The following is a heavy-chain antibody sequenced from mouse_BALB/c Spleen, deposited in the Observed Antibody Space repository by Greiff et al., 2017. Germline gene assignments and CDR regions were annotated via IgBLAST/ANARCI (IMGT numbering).Heavy chain of an antibody. CDR2: ISNGGGST. CDR1: GFTFSSYT. Sequence: DVKLVESGGGLVQPGGSLKLSCAASGFTFSSYTMSWVRQTPEKRLEWVAYISNGGGSTYYPDTVKGRFTISRDNAKNTLYLQMSSLKSEDTAMYYCARPPYYGSSWYFDVWGAGTTVTVSS. CDR3: ARPPYYGSSWYFDV. V-gene: IGHV5-12-2*01. J-gene: IGHJ1*01. D-gene: IGHD1-1*01.